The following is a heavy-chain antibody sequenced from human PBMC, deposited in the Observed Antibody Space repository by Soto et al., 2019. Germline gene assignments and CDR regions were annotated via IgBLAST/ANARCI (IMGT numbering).Heavy chain of an antibody. J-gene: IGHJ3*02. CDR1: GFTFSSYA. CDR2: ISSNGGST. D-gene: IGHD3-22*01. V-gene: IGHV3-64D*06. Sequence: LRLSCSASGFTFSSYAMHWVRQAPGKGLEYVSAISSNGGSTYYADSVKGRFTISRDNSKNTLYLQMSSLRAEDTAVYYCVKGRITIIVVVIYDAFDIWGQGTMVTVSS. CDR3: VKGRITIIVVVIYDAFDI.